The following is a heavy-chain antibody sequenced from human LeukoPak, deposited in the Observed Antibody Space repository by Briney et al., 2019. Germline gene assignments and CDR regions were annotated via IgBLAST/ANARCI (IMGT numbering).Heavy chain of an antibody. D-gene: IGHD3-9*01. V-gene: IGHV3-21*01. Sequence: PGGSLRLSCAASGFTFSSYSMNWVRQAPGKGLEWVSSISSSSSYIYYADSVKGRFTISRDSAKNSLYLQMNSLRAEDTAVYYCASGGAILTGFDYWGQGTLVTVSS. J-gene: IGHJ4*02. CDR2: ISSSSSYI. CDR3: ASGGAILTGFDY. CDR1: GFTFSSYS.